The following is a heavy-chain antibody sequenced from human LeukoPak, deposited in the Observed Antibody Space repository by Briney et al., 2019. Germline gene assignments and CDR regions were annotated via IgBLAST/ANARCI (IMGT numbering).Heavy chain of an antibody. Sequence: GRSLRLSCAASGLTFSSYGMHWVRQAPGKGLEWVAVIWYDGSNKYYADSVKGRFTISRDNSKNTLYLQMNSLRAEDTAVYYCARDERWYYFDYWGQGTLVTVSS. D-gene: IGHD6-13*01. CDR2: IWYDGSNK. CDR3: ARDERWYYFDY. V-gene: IGHV3-33*01. J-gene: IGHJ4*02. CDR1: GLTFSSYG.